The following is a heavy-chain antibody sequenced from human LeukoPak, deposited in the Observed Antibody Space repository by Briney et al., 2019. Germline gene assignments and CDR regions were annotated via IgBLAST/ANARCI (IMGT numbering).Heavy chain of an antibody. Sequence: ASVKVSCKASGYTFTSYGISWVRQAPGQGLEWMGWISAYNGNTNYAQKLQDRLTITRDTSASTVYMELSSLTSEDAALYYCARDDCGDTCYPGGYWGQGTLVTVSS. V-gene: IGHV1-18*04. D-gene: IGHD2-21*01. CDR3: ARDDCGDTCYPGGY. J-gene: IGHJ4*02. CDR1: GYTFTSYG. CDR2: ISAYNGNT.